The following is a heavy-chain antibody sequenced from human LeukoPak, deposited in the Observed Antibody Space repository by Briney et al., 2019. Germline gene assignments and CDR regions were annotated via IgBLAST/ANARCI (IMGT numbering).Heavy chain of an antibody. J-gene: IGHJ3*02. CDR2: IYYSGST. D-gene: IGHD3-10*01. CDR1: GGSISSGSYY. Sequence: SETLSLTCTVSGGSISSGSYYWSWIRQPPGKGLEWIGYIYYSGSTNYNPSLKSRVTISVDTSKNQFSLKLSSVTAADTAVYYCARHGGTMVRAIGAFDIWGQGTMVTVSS. V-gene: IGHV4-61*01. CDR3: ARHGGTMVRAIGAFDI.